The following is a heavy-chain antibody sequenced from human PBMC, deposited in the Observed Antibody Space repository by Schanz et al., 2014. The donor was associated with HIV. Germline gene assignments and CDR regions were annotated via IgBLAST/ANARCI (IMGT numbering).Heavy chain of an antibody. V-gene: IGHV1-69*01. CDR1: GYTFIGYY. J-gene: IGHJ1*01. CDR3: ARVKPYSSGWYGGYFQH. Sequence: QVQLVQSGAEVKKPGASVKVSCKASGYTFIGYYMHWVRQAPGQGLEWMGGIIPIFGTSNYAQKFQGRVTITADESTNTAYMELRSLTSEDTAVYFCARVKPYSSGWYGGYFQHWGQGTLITVS. CDR2: IIPIFGTS. D-gene: IGHD6-19*01.